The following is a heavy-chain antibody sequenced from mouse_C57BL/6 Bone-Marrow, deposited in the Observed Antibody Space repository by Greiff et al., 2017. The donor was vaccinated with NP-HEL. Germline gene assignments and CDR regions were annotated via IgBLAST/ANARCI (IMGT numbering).Heavy chain of an antibody. Sequence: QVQLKQSGAELVRPGTSVKMSCKASGYTFTNYWIGWAKQRPGHGLEWIGDIYPGGGYTNYNEKFKGKATLTADKSSSTAYMQFSSLTSEDSAIYYCARLCYGYEYYFDYWGQGTTLTVSS. CDR3: ARLCYGYEYYFDY. V-gene: IGHV1-63*01. CDR1: GYTFTNYW. D-gene: IGHD2-2*01. J-gene: IGHJ2*01. CDR2: IYPGGGYT.